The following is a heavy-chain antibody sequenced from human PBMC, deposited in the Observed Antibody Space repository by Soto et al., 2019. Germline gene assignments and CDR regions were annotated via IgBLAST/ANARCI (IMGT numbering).Heavy chain of an antibody. D-gene: IGHD1-26*01. V-gene: IGHV1-69*13. CDR1: GGTFSSYA. CDR3: ASRSPWDFWFDP. CDR2: IIPIFGTA. Sequence: SAKVSCKASGGTFSSYAISWVRQAPGQGLEWMGGIIPIFGTANYAQKFQDRVTITADESTSTAYMELSSLRSEDTAVYYCASRSPWDFWFDPWGQGTLVTVSS. J-gene: IGHJ5*02.